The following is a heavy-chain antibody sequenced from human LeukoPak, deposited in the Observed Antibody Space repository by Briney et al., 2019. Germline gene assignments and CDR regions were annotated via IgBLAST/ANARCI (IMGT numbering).Heavy chain of an antibody. CDR3: AKRGMTTLKEGFDY. V-gene: IGHV3-23*01. Sequence: PGGSLRLSCAASGFTFSTYAMSWVRQAPGKGLQWVSAVSGGGSSTYCADSVKGRFTISRDNSKNTLSLQMNSLRADDTAVYYCAKRGMTTLKEGFDYWGQGTLVTVSS. D-gene: IGHD5-24*01. J-gene: IGHJ4*02. CDR1: GFTFSTYA. CDR2: VSGGGSST.